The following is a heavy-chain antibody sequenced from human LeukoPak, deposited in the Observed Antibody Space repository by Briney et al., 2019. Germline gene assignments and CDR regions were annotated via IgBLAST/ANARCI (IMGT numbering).Heavy chain of an antibody. Sequence: GRSLRLSCAASGFTFSSYGMHWVRQAPGKGLEWVAVIWYDGSNKYYADSVKGRFTISRDNSKNTLYLQMNSLRAEDTAVYYCAREEIVLMVYAISGAAFDIWGQGTMVTVSS. D-gene: IGHD2-8*01. J-gene: IGHJ3*02. CDR2: IWYDGSNK. V-gene: IGHV3-33*01. CDR3: AREEIVLMVYAISGAAFDI. CDR1: GFTFSSYG.